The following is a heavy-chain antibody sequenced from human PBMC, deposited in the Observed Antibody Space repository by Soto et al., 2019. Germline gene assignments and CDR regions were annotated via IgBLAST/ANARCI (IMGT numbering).Heavy chain of an antibody. CDR1: GFTFSDYY. V-gene: IGHV3-11*06. D-gene: IGHD1-20*01. Sequence: ESGGGLVKPGGSLRLSCAASGFTFSDYYMSWIRQAPGKGLEWVSYISSSSSYTNYADSVKGRFTISRDNAKNSLYLQMNSLRAEDTAVYYCARDLITGTTDYWGQGTLVTVSS. CDR2: ISSSSSYT. J-gene: IGHJ4*02. CDR3: ARDLITGTTDY.